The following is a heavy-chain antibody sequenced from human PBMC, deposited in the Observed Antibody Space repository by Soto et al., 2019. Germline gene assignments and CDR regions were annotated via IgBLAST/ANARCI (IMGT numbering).Heavy chain of an antibody. J-gene: IGHJ4*02. CDR2: ISSSSSTI. CDR1: GFTFSSYS. CDR3: ARDMTTVTTPTFDY. V-gene: IGHV3-48*01. Sequence: GGSLRLSCAASGFTFSSYSMNWVRQAPGKGLEWVSYISSSSSTIYYADSVKGRFTISRDNAKNSLYLQMNSLRAEDTAVYYCARDMTTVTTPTFDYWGQGTLVTVSS. D-gene: IGHD4-17*01.